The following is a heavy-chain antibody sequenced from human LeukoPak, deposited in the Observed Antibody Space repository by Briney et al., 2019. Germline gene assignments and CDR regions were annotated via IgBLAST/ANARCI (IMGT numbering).Heavy chain of an antibody. CDR2: ITGSGGGT. Sequence: PGGSLRLSCVASGFTFSNSVMSWVRQAPGKGLEWVSAITGSGGGTYYPDSVKGRFTISRDNSKNTLYLQMNSLRAEDTAVYYCAKDFRTSLPAATFFDYWGQGTRVTVSS. CDR1: GFTFSNSV. J-gene: IGHJ4*02. CDR3: AKDFRTSLPAATFFDY. V-gene: IGHV3-23*01. D-gene: IGHD2-2*01.